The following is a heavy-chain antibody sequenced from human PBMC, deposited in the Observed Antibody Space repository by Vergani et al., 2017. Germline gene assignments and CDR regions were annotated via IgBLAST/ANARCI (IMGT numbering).Heavy chain of an antibody. CDR3: ARATSSWYPVDY. CDR1: GFTFSDYY. V-gene: IGHV3-11*03. Sequence: VQLLESGGGLVQPGGSLRLSCAASGFTFSDYYMSWIRQAPGKGLEWVSYISSSSSYTNYADSVKGRFTISRDNAKNSLYLQMNSLRAEDTAVYYCARATSSWYPVDYWGQGTLVTVSS. J-gene: IGHJ4*02. CDR2: ISSSSSYT. D-gene: IGHD6-13*01.